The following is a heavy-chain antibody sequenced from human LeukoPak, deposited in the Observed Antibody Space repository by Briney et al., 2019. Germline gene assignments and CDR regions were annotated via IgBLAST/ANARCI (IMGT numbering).Heavy chain of an antibody. D-gene: IGHD5-24*01. CDR1: GGSISSYY. J-gene: IGHJ4*02. CDR2: IYTSGST. CDR3: ARLYLPATRFDY. Sequence: PSETLSLTCTVSGGSISSYYWSWIRQPAGKGLEWIGRIYTSGSTNYNPSLKSRVTMSVDTSKNQFSLNLTSVTAADTAVYYCARLYLPATRFDYWGQGTLVTVSS. V-gene: IGHV4-4*07.